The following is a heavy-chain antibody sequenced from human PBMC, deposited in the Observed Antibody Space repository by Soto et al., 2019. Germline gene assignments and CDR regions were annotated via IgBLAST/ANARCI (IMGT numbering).Heavy chain of an antibody. V-gene: IGHV4-59*01. CDR3: ARLGHCSGGSCYV. Sequence: SETLSLTCTVSGGSISSYYWSWIRQPPGKGLEWIGYIYYSGSTNYNPSLKSRVTISVDTSKNQFSLKLSSVTAADTAVYYCARLGHCSGGSCYVWGQGTLVTVSS. J-gene: IGHJ4*02. CDR2: IYYSGST. D-gene: IGHD2-15*01. CDR1: GGSISSYY.